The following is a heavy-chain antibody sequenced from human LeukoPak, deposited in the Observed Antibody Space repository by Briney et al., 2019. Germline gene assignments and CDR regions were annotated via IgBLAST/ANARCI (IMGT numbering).Heavy chain of an antibody. J-gene: IGHJ4*02. Sequence: GASVKVSCKASGYTFTGYYMHRVRQAPGQGLEWMGWINPNSGGTNYAQKFQGRVTMTRDTSISTAYMELSRLRSDDTAVYYCARVKVRQWLAYYFDYWGQGTLVTVSS. V-gene: IGHV1-2*02. CDR2: INPNSGGT. CDR3: ARVKVRQWLAYYFDY. CDR1: GYTFTGYY. D-gene: IGHD6-19*01.